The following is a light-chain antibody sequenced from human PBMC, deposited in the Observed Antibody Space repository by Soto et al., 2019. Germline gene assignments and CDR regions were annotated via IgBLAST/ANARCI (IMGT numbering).Light chain of an antibody. CDR3: QQRTNWPLTT. CDR1: QSVSNF. Sequence: TQSPATLSLSPGERATLCCRASQSVSNFLAWYQQKPGQAPRLLIYDASNRATGIPARFSGSGSGTDFTLTIRSLETEDFAIYYCQQRTNWPLTTVGHGTRLEIK. CDR2: DAS. V-gene: IGKV3-11*01. J-gene: IGKJ5*01.